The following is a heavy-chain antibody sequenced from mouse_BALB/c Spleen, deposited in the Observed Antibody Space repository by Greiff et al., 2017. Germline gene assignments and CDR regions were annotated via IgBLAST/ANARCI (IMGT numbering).Heavy chain of an antibody. J-gene: IGHJ4*01. Sequence: QVQLQQSGPGLVAPSQSLSITCTVSGFSLTNSGVHWVRQSPGKGLEWLGVIWGDGSTNYNSAFKSRLSISKDNSKSQVFLKMNSLQTDDTARYYCAKKGDRWGQGTSVTVSS. CDR3: AKKGDR. CDR2: IWGDGST. CDR1: GFSLTNSG. V-gene: IGHV2-6-6*01.